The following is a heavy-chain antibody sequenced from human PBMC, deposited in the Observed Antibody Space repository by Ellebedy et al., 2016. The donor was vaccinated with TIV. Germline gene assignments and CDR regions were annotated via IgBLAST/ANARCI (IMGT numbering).Heavy chain of an antibody. CDR1: GYTFTSYG. V-gene: IGHV1-18*04. D-gene: IGHD2-15*01. J-gene: IGHJ5*02. CDR3: ARDLPECSGGSCYYGWFDP. CDR2: ISAYNGHT. Sequence: AASVKVSCKASGYTFTSYGISWVRQAPGQGLEWMGWISAYNGHTNYAQKFQGSVTITRDTSASTAYMELSSLRSEDTAVYYCARDLPECSGGSCYYGWFDPWGQGTLVTVSS.